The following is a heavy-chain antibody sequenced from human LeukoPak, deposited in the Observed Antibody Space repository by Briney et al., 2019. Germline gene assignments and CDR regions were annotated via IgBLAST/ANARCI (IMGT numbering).Heavy chain of an antibody. CDR3: ARLPYCSGGSCYSGKFDY. J-gene: IGHJ4*02. CDR2: ISAYNGNT. Sequence: ASVKVSCKPSGYSFTSYGISWVRQAPGQGLEWMGWISAYNGNTNYAQKLQGRVTMTTDTSTSTAYMELRSLRSDDTAVYYCARLPYCSGGSCYSGKFDYWGQGTLVTVSS. V-gene: IGHV1-18*01. D-gene: IGHD2-15*01. CDR1: GYSFTSYG.